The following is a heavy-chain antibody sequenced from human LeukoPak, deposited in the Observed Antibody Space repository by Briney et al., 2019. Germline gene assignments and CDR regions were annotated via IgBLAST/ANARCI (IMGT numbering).Heavy chain of an antibody. J-gene: IGHJ4*02. CDR2: IFNSGST. CDR1: GGYISSYY. V-gene: IGHV4-59*01. D-gene: IGHD5-12*01. Sequence: SETLSLTCTVSGGYISSYYWSWIRQPPGKGLEWIGYIFNSGSTNYNPSLKSRVTISVDTSKNQFSLKLSSVTAADTAVYYCARTRGYSGYAETYYFDYWGQGTLVTVSS. CDR3: ARTRGYSGYAETYYFDY.